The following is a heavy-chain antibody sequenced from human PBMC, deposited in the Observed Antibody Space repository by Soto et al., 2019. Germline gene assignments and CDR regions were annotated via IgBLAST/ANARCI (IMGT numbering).Heavy chain of an antibody. Sequence: GGSLRLSCAASGLTFNRYWMHWVRHAPGKGLVWVSHINTDGSNTNYADSVKGRFTISRDNAKSTLFLQMNSLRDEDTAVYYCARAFCSGGNCYTYYFDPWGQGIPVTVSS. CDR1: GLTFNRYW. D-gene: IGHD2-15*01. V-gene: IGHV3-74*01. CDR3: ARAFCSGGNCYTYYFDP. J-gene: IGHJ5*02. CDR2: INTDGSNT.